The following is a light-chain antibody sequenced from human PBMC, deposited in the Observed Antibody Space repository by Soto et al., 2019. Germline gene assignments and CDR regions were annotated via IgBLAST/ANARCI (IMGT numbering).Light chain of an antibody. Sequence: DIQVTQSPSFLSASIGDRTNITCRASQGISIYLAWYQQKPGRAPKLLIYTASTLQTGVPSRFSGSGSGTEFTLTISSLQPEDFATYYCQQYSKWPPITFGQGTRLAIK. CDR3: QQYSKWPPIT. J-gene: IGKJ5*01. V-gene: IGKV1-9*01. CDR2: TAS. CDR1: QGISIY.